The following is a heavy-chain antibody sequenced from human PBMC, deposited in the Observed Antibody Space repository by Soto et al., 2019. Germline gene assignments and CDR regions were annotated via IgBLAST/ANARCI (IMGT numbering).Heavy chain of an antibody. CDR2: VYFSGST. CDR1: GDSVISGDYD. CDR3: ARIPVDTYMIYWSDH. Sequence: SETLSLTCSASGDSVISGDYDWIWIRQPPWKGLELIGHVYFSGSTNYIPSLKSRLTISVDTPKNQFSLKLNSVTAAETAVYYCARIPVDTYMIYWSDHWGQGTQVTVSS. V-gene: IGHV4-61*08. D-gene: IGHD3-16*01. J-gene: IGHJ5*02.